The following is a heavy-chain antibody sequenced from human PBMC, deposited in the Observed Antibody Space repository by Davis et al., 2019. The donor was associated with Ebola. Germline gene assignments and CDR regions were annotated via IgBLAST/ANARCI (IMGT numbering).Heavy chain of an antibody. CDR2: IRSKANSYAT. D-gene: IGHD6-19*01. CDR1: GFTFSGSA. J-gene: IGHJ4*02. V-gene: IGHV3-73*01. Sequence: GESLKISCAASGFTFSGSAMHWVRQASGKGLEWVGRIRSKANSYATAYAASVKGRLTISRDDSKNTAYLQMNSLKTEDTAVYYCTIGGSSGRADYWGQGTLVTVSS. CDR3: TIGGSSGRADY.